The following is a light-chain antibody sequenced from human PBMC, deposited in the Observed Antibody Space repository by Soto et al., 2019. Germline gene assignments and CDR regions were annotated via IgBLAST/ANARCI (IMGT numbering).Light chain of an antibody. V-gene: IGLV2-14*03. CDR1: SSDVGGYNY. J-gene: IGLJ1*01. CDR2: DVS. CDR3: SSYSGRSTYV. Sequence: QSVLTQPASVSGSPGQSITISCTGTSSDVGGYNYVSWYQQYPGKAPKLMIYDVSNRPSGVSNRFSGSKSGNTASLTISGLQADDEADYFSSSYSGRSTYVSGTGTNLTVL.